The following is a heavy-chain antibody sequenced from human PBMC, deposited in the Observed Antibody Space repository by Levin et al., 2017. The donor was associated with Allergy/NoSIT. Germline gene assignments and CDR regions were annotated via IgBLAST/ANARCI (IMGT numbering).Heavy chain of an antibody. CDR3: ARDRGPPGGLYGYSYGYFDY. D-gene: IGHD5-18*01. CDR1: GFTFSDYY. Sequence: GGSLRLSCAASGFTFSDYYMSWIRQAPGKGLEWVSYISSSSSYTNYADSVKGRFTISRDNAKNSLYLQMNSLRAEDTAVYYCARDRGPPGGLYGYSYGYFDYWGQGTLVTVSS. V-gene: IGHV3-11*05. J-gene: IGHJ4*02. CDR2: ISSSSSYT.